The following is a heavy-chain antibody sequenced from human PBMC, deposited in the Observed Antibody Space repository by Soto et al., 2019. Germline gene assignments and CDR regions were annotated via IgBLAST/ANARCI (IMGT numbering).Heavy chain of an antibody. CDR1: GYNFTSYW. D-gene: IGHD5-12*01. V-gene: IGHV5-10-1*01. CDR3: AIAGKIRGTPGYDFY. Sequence: GESLKISCKGSGYNFTSYWINWVRQMPGKGLEWMGRIDPGDSYTNYSPSLQGHVSLSVDKSITTAYLQWSSLKASDTAMYFCAIAGKIRGTPGYDFYWGQAPLLTLFS. CDR2: IDPGDSYT. J-gene: IGHJ4*02.